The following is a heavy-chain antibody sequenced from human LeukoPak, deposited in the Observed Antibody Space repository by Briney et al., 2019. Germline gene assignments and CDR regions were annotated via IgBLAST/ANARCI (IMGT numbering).Heavy chain of an antibody. J-gene: IGHJ4*02. CDR3: AINSGSFDS. Sequence: ESLKNSCKGSGYSFTSYRIGWVRPIPGKGLEWMGIIYPGDSDTKYSPSFQGQVTISADKSISTAYLQWSSLKASDTAMYYCAINSGSFDSWGQGTLVTVSS. CDR1: GYSFTSYR. V-gene: IGHV5-51*01. D-gene: IGHD2-15*01. CDR2: IYPGDSDT.